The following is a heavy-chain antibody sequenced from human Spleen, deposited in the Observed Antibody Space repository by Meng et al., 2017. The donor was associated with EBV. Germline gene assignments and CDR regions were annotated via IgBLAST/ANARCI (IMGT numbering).Heavy chain of an antibody. D-gene: IGHD3-10*01. CDR3: ASGEGGGQNYFDI. V-gene: IGHV1-46*01. Sequence: QLRLVNAGSDFKKPGASVTVSWTTSGDSFTSFYLHLVRQAPGRGPEWMGMINPTGGSTKYAQNFQGRVTMTRDTSTSTVFLELRRLTSEDTALYYCASGEGGGQNYFDIWGQGSLVTVSS. CDR2: INPTGGST. J-gene: IGHJ4*02. CDR1: GDSFTSFY.